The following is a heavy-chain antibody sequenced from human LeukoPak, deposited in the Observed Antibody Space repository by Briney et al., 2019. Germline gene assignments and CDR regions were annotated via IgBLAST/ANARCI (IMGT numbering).Heavy chain of an antibody. Sequence: GASVKVSCKASGYTFTSYGISRVRQAPGQGLEWMGWISAYNGNTNYAQKLQGRVTMTTDTSTSTAYMELRSLRSDDAAVYYCARSYIVVVPAARIDYYYYMDVWGKGTTVTVSS. CDR1: GYTFTSYG. V-gene: IGHV1-18*01. D-gene: IGHD2-2*01. CDR2: ISAYNGNT. CDR3: ARSYIVVVPAARIDYYYYMDV. J-gene: IGHJ6*03.